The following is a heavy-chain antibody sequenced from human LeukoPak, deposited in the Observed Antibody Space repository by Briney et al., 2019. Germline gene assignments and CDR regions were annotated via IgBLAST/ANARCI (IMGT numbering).Heavy chain of an antibody. CDR1: GYSFTSYW. D-gene: IGHD5-24*01. J-gene: IGHJ3*01. CDR3: ARRRLAFDL. CDR2: IYPGDSDT. V-gene: IGHV5-51*01. Sequence: GGSLKISCKGSGYSFTSYWIGWVRQMPGKGPEWLGIIYPGDSDTRYSPSFQGHVTISADKSISTAYLHWSSLRTSDTAMYYCARRRLAFDLWGQGTKVTVSS.